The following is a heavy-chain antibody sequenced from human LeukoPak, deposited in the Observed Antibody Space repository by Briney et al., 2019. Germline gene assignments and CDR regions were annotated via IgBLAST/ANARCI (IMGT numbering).Heavy chain of an antibody. V-gene: IGHV3-9*01. D-gene: IGHD3-22*01. Sequence: GRSLRLSCAASGFTFDDYDMHWVRQAPGKGLEWVSGISWNSGSIGYADSVKGRFTISRDNAKNSLYLQMNSLRAEDTALYYCAKDSSGYYAAFDYWGQGSLVTVSS. J-gene: IGHJ4*02. CDR2: ISWNSGSI. CDR3: AKDSSGYYAAFDY. CDR1: GFTFDDYD.